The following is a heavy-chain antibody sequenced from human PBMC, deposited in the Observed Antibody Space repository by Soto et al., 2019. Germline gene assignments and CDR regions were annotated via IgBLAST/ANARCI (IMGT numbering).Heavy chain of an antibody. V-gene: IGHV4-30-2*06. Sequence: SETLSLTCTVSGGSISSGGYSWTWIRQSPGKGLEWIGYTYQSGSAYYNPSLKSRVTISVDRSKNQFSLNLTSVTAADTAVYYCARDYYGMDVWGQGTTVTV. CDR2: TYQSGSA. J-gene: IGHJ6*02. CDR3: ARDYYGMDV. CDR1: GGSISSGGYS.